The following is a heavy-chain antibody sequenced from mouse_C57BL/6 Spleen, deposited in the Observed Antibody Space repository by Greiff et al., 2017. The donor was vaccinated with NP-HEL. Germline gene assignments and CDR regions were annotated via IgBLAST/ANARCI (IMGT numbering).Heavy chain of an antibody. CDR3: AKSSYYCGSSHWYCDV. CDR1: GFNIKDYY. Sequence: EVQLQQSGAELVKPGASVKLSCTASGFNIKDYYMHWVKQRTEQGLEWIGRIDPEDGETKYAPKFQGKAPLTADTSSNTASLQLSSLTSEDTAVYYYAKSSYYCGSSHWYCDVWGTGTTVTVSS. CDR2: IDPEDGET. V-gene: IGHV14-2*01. J-gene: IGHJ1*03. D-gene: IGHD1-1*01.